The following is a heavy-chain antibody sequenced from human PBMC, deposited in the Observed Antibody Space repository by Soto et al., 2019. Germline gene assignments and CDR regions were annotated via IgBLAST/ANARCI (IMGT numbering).Heavy chain of an antibody. CDR3: ARQWHFDY. Sequence: ASVKVCCKASGDTFASYTIHWLRQAPGQRLEWMGWINAGNGNTKYSQRFQGRVTITRDTSASTAYMELSSLRSEDTAVYYCARQWHFDYWGQGTLVTVSS. D-gene: IGHD6-19*01. J-gene: IGHJ4*02. CDR2: INAGNGNT. V-gene: IGHV1-3*01. CDR1: GDTFASYT.